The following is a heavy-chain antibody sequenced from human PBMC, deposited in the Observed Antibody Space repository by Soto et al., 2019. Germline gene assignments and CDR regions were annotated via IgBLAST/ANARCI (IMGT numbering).Heavy chain of an antibody. Sequence: GASVKVSCKASGYTFTSYGISWVRQAPGQGLEWMGWISAYNGNTNYAQKLQGRVTVTTDTSTGTAYMELRSLRSDDTAVYYCATYPTLLWFGEDDPGVDAFDIWGQGTMVTVSS. CDR2: ISAYNGNT. D-gene: IGHD3-10*01. V-gene: IGHV1-18*01. CDR1: GYTFTSYG. J-gene: IGHJ3*02. CDR3: ATYPTLLWFGEDDPGVDAFDI.